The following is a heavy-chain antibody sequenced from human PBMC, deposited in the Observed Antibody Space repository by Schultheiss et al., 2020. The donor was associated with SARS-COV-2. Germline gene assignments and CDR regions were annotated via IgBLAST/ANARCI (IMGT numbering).Heavy chain of an antibody. D-gene: IGHD2-15*01. CDR2: ISYDGSNK. CDR1: GFTFSSYW. V-gene: IGHV3-30*03. Sequence: GGSLRLSCAASGFTFSSYWMSWVRQAPGKGLEWVAVISYDGSNKYYADSVKGRFTISRDNSKNTLYLQMNSLRAEDTAVYYCARDGPGYCSGGSCYSGGYFDYWGQGTLVTVSS. J-gene: IGHJ4*02. CDR3: ARDGPGYCSGGSCYSGGYFDY.